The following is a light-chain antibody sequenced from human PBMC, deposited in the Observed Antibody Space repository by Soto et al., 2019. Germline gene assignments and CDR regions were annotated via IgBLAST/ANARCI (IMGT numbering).Light chain of an antibody. CDR3: MQRIESPLT. CDR2: TVS. Sequence: DIVMTQTPLSLPVTPGEPASISCRSSQSLLDSDDGNTYLDWYLRKPGQSPQLLIYTVSYRASGVPDRFSGSGSGTDFTLKISRVEAEDVGVYYCMQRIESPLTFGGGTKVDIK. CDR1: QSLLDSDDGNTY. V-gene: IGKV2-40*01. J-gene: IGKJ4*01.